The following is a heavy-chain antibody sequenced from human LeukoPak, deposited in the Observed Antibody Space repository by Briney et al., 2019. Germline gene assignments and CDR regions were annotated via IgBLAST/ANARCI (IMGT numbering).Heavy chain of an antibody. V-gene: IGHV1-2*06. CDR2: INPNSGGT. J-gene: IGHJ4*02. D-gene: IGHD6-19*01. CDR3: ARGIAVAAAAD. CDR1: GYTFTGYY. Sequence: GASVKVSCKASGYTFTGYYMHWVRQAPGQGLEWMERINPNSGGTNYAQKFQGRVTMTGDTSISTAYMELSRLRSDDTAVYYCARGIAVAAAADWGQGTLVTVSS.